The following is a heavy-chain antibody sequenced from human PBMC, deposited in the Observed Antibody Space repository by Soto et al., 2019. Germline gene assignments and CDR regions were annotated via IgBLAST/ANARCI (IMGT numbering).Heavy chain of an antibody. Sequence: PSETLSLTCSVSGGSLSGFPWIWIRQPPGKGLEWVGYINHTGRSNYNPSLKSRLTISLDMSRNQFSLQLTSVTAADTALYYCARVSNEYGGNGAFDYWGLGTLVTVSS. CDR3: ARVSNEYGGNGAFDY. CDR2: INHTGRS. CDR1: GGSLSGFP. J-gene: IGHJ4*02. D-gene: IGHD4-17*01. V-gene: IGHV4-59*01.